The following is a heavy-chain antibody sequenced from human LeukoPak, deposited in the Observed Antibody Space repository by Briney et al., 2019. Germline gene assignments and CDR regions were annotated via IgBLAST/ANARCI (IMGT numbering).Heavy chain of an antibody. CDR3: ARAYYYDSNPWDY. J-gene: IGHJ4*02. CDR2: INPSSGYT. Sequence: ASVKVSCKASGYTFTSYYIHRVRQAPGQGPEWVGIINPSSGYTTYAQKFQGRVTMTRDTSTSTVYMELSSLRSEDTAVYYCARAYYYDSNPWDYWGQGTLVTVSS. D-gene: IGHD3-22*01. V-gene: IGHV1-46*03. CDR1: GYTFTSYY.